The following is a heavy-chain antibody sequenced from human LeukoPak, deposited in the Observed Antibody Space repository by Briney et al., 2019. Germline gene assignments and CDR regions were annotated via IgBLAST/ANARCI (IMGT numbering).Heavy chain of an antibody. CDR1: GFSFDSYG. Sequence: GGSLRLSCAASGFSFDSYGMHWVRQAPGKGLEWVAGSRYDGSTEDYAGSVKGRFTIFRDTSKNTVFLEMDSLRAEDTAVYYCAKGIMVRVRQLKYGVDVWGQGTTVTVSS. CDR3: AKGIMVRVRQLKYGVDV. CDR2: SRYDGSTE. J-gene: IGHJ6*02. D-gene: IGHD3-10*01. V-gene: IGHV3-30*02.